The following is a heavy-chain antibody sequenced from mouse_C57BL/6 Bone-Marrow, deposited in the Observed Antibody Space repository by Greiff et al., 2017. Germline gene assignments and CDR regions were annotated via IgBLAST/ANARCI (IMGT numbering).Heavy chain of an antibody. Sequence: DVQLVESGGGLVKPGGSLKLSCAASGFTFSSYAMSWVRQTPEKRLEWVATISDGGSYTYYPDNVKGQFTISRDNAKNNLYLQMSHLKSEDTASYYCARASLTGTYFDHWGQGTTHTVSS. V-gene: IGHV5-4*01. J-gene: IGHJ2*01. CDR1: GFTFSSYA. D-gene: IGHD4-1*01. CDR3: ARASLTGTYFDH. CDR2: ISDGGSYT.